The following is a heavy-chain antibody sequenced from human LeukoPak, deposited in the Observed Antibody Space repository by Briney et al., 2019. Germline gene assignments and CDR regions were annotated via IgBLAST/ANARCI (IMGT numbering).Heavy chain of an antibody. CDR2: ISGSGSYT. CDR1: GFTFSKYA. V-gene: IGHV3-23*01. CDR3: ARWVATIWFYFDY. J-gene: IGHJ4*02. D-gene: IGHD5-12*01. Sequence: GGSLRLSCAASGFTFSKYAMTWVRQVPGKGLDWVSAISGSGSYTYYADSVKGRFTISRNNSKNTLYLQMNSLRAEDTAVYYCARWVATIWFYFDYWGQGTLVTVSS.